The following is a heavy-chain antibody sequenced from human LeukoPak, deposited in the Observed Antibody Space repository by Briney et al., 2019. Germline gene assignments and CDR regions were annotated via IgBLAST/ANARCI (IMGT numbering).Heavy chain of an antibody. CDR1: GGSISSYY. CDR2: IYYSGTT. CDR3: VRINYGDY. Sequence: SETLSLTCTVSGGSISSYYWSWIRQPPGKGLEWIGYIYYSGTTNYNPSLKSRVTISVDTSKNQFSLKLSSVTAADTAVYYCVRINYGDYWGQGTLVTVSS. V-gene: IGHV4-59*12. J-gene: IGHJ4*02.